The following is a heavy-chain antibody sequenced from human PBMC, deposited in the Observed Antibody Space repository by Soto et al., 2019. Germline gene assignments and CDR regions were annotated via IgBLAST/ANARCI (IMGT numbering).Heavy chain of an antibody. CDR2: ISNDGSKK. CDR3: AKDREQQLVRGWFDA. V-gene: IGHV3-30*18. Sequence: QVQLVESGGGVVQPGRSLRLSCAASGFTFSDYVVHWVRQAPGKGLEWVAVISNDGSKKYYADSVKGRFTISIDNSENTVYLHMNSLRAEDTAVYYCAKDREQQLVRGWFDAWGQGTLVTVAS. CDR1: GFTFSDYV. J-gene: IGHJ5*02. D-gene: IGHD6-13*01.